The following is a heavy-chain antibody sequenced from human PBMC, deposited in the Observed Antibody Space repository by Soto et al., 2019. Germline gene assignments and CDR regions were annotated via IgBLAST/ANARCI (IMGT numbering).Heavy chain of an antibody. Sequence: PGGSLRLSCAASGFTFSDYGMHWVRQAPGKGLEWVAVIWHDGSEKYYADSVKGRFNISRDNSKNTLYLQVNNLRVEDTAVYYCAREGSVAGTSLIDSWGQGALVTVSS. V-gene: IGHV3-33*01. CDR3: AREGSVAGTSLIDS. CDR2: IWHDGSEK. J-gene: IGHJ4*02. CDR1: GFTFSDYG. D-gene: IGHD6-19*01.